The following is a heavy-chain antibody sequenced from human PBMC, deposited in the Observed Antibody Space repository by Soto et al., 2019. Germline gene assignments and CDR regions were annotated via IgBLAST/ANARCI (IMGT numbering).Heavy chain of an antibody. J-gene: IGHJ6*02. CDR1: GFTFSTYA. Sequence: LRLSCAASGFTFSTYAMTWVRQAPGKGLEWVSIISSSGDGIYYVDSVKGRFTISRDNSRNTLHLQMNSLRAEDTAVYYCAKNGDFWSWGMDVWGQGTTVTVSS. V-gene: IGHV3-23*01. CDR3: AKNGDFWSWGMDV. D-gene: IGHD3-3*01. CDR2: ISSSGDGI.